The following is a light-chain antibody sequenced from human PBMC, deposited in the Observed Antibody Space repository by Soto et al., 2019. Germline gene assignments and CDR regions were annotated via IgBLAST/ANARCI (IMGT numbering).Light chain of an antibody. J-gene: IGKJ3*01. CDR1: QSVTNNF. V-gene: IGKV3-20*01. CDR2: GAS. CDR3: QQYGTPLFT. Sequence: IVLTQSPGTLSLSPGERATLSCGASQSVTNNFLAWYQQKPGQAPRLLISGASSRATGVPDRFSGSGSGTDLTLTISRLEPGDFSVYYCQQYGTPLFTCGPGTKVDIK.